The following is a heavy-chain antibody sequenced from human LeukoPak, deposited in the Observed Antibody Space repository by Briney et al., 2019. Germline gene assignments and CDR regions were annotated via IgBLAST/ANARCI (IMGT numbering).Heavy chain of an antibody. CDR1: GYTSTSYG. J-gene: IGHJ4*02. V-gene: IGHV1-18*01. CDR3: AGGYCSSTSCYTLDY. Sequence: VASVKVSCKASGYTSTSYGISWVRQAPGQGLEWMGWISAYNGNTNYAQRLQGRVTMTTDTSTSTAYMELRSLRSDDTAVYYCAGGYCSSTSCYTLDYWGQGTLVTVSS. CDR2: ISAYNGNT. D-gene: IGHD2-2*02.